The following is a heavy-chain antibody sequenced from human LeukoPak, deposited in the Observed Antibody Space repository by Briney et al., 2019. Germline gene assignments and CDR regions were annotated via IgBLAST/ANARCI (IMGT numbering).Heavy chain of an antibody. CDR3: AKTRPLDSSSWSHGDY. D-gene: IGHD6-13*01. V-gene: IGHV3-23*01. CDR1: GFTFNTYV. J-gene: IGHJ4*02. Sequence: GGSLRLSCAASGFTFNTYVMSWVRQTPGKGLQWVSSIKSGGGTDYADSVKGRFTISRDNSKNTLYLQMNSLRAEDTAVYYCAKTRPLDSSSWSHGDYWGQGTLVTVSS. CDR2: IKSGGGT.